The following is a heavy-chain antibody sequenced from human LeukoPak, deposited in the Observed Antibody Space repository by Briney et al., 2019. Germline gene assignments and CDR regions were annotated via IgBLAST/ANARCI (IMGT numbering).Heavy chain of an antibody. D-gene: IGHD4-17*01. CDR1: GFTFSSYA. V-gene: IGHV3-23*01. J-gene: IGHJ4*02. CDR3: AKALGRWMTTVTPGY. CDR2: ISGSGGST. Sequence: GGSLRLSCAASGFTFSSYAMSWVRQAPGKGLEWVSAISGSGGSTYYADPVKGRFTISRDNSKNTLYLQTNSLRAEDTAVYYCAKALGRWMTTVTPGYWGQGTLVTVSS.